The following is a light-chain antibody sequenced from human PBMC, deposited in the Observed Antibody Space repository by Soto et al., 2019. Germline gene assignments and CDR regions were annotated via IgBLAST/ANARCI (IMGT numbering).Light chain of an antibody. CDR3: QQYKDYTWT. CDR1: QRVDRY. J-gene: IGKJ1*01. CDR2: DAS. V-gene: IGKV1-5*01. Sequence: DIQLTQPPSFLSSCGGGGATISKRASQRVDRYLAWYQQKPGKAPQLLIYDASRLESGVPSRFSGSGSGTEFTLTISSLQPDDFTTFYCQQYKDYTWTFGQGTKVDIK.